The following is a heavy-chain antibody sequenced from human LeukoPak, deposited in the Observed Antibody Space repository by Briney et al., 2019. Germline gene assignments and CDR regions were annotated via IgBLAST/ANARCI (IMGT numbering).Heavy chain of an antibody. Sequence: GESLKISCKGSGYSFTSYWIGWVRQMPGKGLEWMGIIYPGDSDTRYNPSFQGQVTISADKSISTAYLQWSSLKASDTAMYYCARPRYDFWSGYYLFDYWGQGTLVTVSS. CDR3: ARPRYDFWSGYYLFDY. V-gene: IGHV5-51*01. J-gene: IGHJ4*02. D-gene: IGHD3-3*01. CDR2: IYPGDSDT. CDR1: GYSFTSYW.